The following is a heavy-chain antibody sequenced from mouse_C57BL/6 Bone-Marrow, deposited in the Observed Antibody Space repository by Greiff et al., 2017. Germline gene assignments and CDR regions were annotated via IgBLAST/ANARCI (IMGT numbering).Heavy chain of an antibody. Sequence: VKLMESGPGLVAPSQSLSITCTVSGFSLTSYGVDWVRQPPGKGLEWLGVIWGGGSTNYNSALMSSLSISKDNSKSQVFLKMNSLQTDDTAMYYCAKRGGYGYDPWYFDVWGTGTTVTVSS. D-gene: IGHD2-2*01. J-gene: IGHJ1*03. V-gene: IGHV2-9*01. CDR3: AKRGGYGYDPWYFDV. CDR1: GFSLTSYG. CDR2: IWGGGST.